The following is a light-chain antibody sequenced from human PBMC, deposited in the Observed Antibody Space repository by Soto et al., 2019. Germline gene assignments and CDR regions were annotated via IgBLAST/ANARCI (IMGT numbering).Light chain of an antibody. Sequence: EIVMTQSPATLSVSPGERATLSCRASQSVSSNLAWHQQKPGQAPRILMYDASTTATGIPARFSGSGSGTECTLPVSRLESEDSAVYYCQQYHNWPITVGQGTRLEI. CDR3: QQYHNWPIT. J-gene: IGKJ5*01. CDR1: QSVSSN. CDR2: DAS. V-gene: IGKV3-15*01.